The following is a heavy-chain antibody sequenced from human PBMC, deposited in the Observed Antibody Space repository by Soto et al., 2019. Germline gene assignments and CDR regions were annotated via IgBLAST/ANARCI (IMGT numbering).Heavy chain of an antibody. CDR3: ASSRGRGDFWSGYVAFDI. J-gene: IGHJ3*02. V-gene: IGHV3-9*01. CDR1: GFTIADYA. D-gene: IGHD3-3*01. CDR2: VSWDSGSE. Sequence: EVQLVESGGGWVQTGRSLRLSCAASGFTIADYAMHWVRQAPGKGLEWVSGVSWDSGSEGYTDSVKGRFTISRDNVNKSLHLQMNSLEPEDTAVYFCASSRGRGDFWSGYVAFDIWGQGTMVTVS.